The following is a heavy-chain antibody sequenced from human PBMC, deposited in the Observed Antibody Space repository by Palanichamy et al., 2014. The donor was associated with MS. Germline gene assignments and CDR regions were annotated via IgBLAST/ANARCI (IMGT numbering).Heavy chain of an antibody. CDR1: EFTFSSYG. J-gene: IGHJ5*02. D-gene: IGHD3-3*01. Sequence: QVQLVESGGGVVQPGRSLRLSCAASEFTFSSYGMHWVRQAPGKGLEWVAVISYDGSNKYYADSVKGRFTISRDNSKNTLYLQMNSLRAEDTAVYYCAKSRSYYDFPNWFDPWGQGTLVTVSS. CDR2: ISYDGSNK. CDR3: AKSRSYYDFPNWFDP. V-gene: IGHV3-30*18.